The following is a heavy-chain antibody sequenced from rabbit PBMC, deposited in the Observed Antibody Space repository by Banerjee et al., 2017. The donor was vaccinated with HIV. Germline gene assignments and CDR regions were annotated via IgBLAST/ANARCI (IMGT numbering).Heavy chain of an antibody. CDR1: GIDFSSYG. D-gene: IGHD1-1*01. CDR3: ARTGSSGRGYYFNL. CDR2: IYPDYGST. J-gene: IGHJ4*01. V-gene: IGHV1S47*01. Sequence: QEQLKESGGGLVTLGGSLKLSCKASGIDFSSYGISWVRQAPGKGLEWIAYIYPDYGSTDYASWVNGRFTISLDNAQNTVFLQMTSLTAADTATYFCARTGSSGRGYYFNLWGPGTLVTVS.